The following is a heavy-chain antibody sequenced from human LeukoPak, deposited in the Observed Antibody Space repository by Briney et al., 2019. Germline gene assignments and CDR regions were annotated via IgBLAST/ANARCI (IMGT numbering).Heavy chain of an antibody. CDR3: ARKGYSSSWYCDY. Sequence: GGSPRLSCAASGFTFSSYWMSWVRQAPGKGLEWVANIKQDGSEKYYVDSVKGRFTISRDNAKNSLYLQMNSLRAEDTAVYHCARKGYSSSWYCDYWGQGTLVTVSS. J-gene: IGHJ4*02. CDR2: IKQDGSEK. V-gene: IGHV3-7*01. CDR1: GFTFSSYW. D-gene: IGHD6-13*01.